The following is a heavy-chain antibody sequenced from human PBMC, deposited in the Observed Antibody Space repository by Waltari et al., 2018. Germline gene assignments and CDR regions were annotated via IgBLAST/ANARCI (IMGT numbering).Heavy chain of an antibody. V-gene: IGHV3-7*01. CDR3: ARDWSGSGRGINY. D-gene: IGHD3-3*01. CDR1: GFTFGPYW. Sequence: VASGVAWVQAGGALRLSLGASGFTFGPYWMRGFCLAPGKGLEWVANLKTDGSEKYYVDSVKGRFTISRDNAENSLSLQMSTLGVEDTGRYYCARDWSGSGRGINYWGQGTLVTVSS. J-gene: IGHJ4*02. CDR2: LKTDGSEK.